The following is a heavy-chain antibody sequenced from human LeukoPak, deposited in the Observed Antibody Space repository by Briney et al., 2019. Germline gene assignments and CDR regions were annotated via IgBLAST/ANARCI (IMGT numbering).Heavy chain of an antibody. J-gene: IGHJ4*02. CDR3: ARFGGFYFDH. Sequence: PSETLSLTCTVSGGSISSYYWSWIRPPPGKGLEWIGYIYYSGSTNYNPSLKSRVTISVDTSKNQFSLKLSSVTAADTAVYYCARFGGFYFDHWGLGKMVIVSS. CDR1: GGSISSYY. CDR2: IYYSGST. D-gene: IGHD2-15*01. V-gene: IGHV4-59*08.